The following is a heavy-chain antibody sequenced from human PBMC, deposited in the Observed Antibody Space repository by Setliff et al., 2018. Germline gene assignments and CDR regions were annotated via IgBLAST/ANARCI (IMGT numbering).Heavy chain of an antibody. J-gene: IGHJ4*02. CDR3: AGTPARGTTWLSPFDC. Sequence: PSETLSLTCTVSGGSVINSYYWSWIRQPAGKGLEWIGRISTSGSTNYNPSLKSRVTVSLDTSKNQFSLKLTSVTAADTAVYYCAGTPARGTTWLSPFDCWGQGIQVTVSS. D-gene: IGHD3-9*01. V-gene: IGHV4-4*07. CDR1: GGSVINSYY. CDR2: ISTSGST.